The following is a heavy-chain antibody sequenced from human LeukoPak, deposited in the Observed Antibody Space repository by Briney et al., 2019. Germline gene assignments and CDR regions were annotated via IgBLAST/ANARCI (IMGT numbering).Heavy chain of an antibody. D-gene: IGHD3-10*01. CDR2: IYYSGST. J-gene: IGHJ4*02. V-gene: IGHV4-39*07. CDR3: ARDRGITMVRGVHFDY. CDR1: GGSISSSSYY. Sequence: SETLSLTCTVSGGSISSSSYYWGWIRQPPGKGLEWIGSIYYSGSTYYNPSLKSRVTISVDTSKNQFSLKLSSVTAADTAVYYCARDRGITMVRGVHFDYWGQGTLVTVSS.